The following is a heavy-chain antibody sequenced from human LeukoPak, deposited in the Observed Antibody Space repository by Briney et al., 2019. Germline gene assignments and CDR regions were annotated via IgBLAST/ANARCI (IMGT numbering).Heavy chain of an antibody. J-gene: IGHJ4*02. CDR2: IYYSGST. Sequence: SETLSLTCTVSGGSISSSSYYWGWIRQPPGKGLEWIGSIYYSGSTYYNPSLKSRVTISVDTSKNQFSLKLSSVTAADTAVYYCARAGQQQLLDYWGQGTLVTVSS. D-gene: IGHD6-13*01. CDR1: GGSISSSSYY. CDR3: ARAGQQQLLDY. V-gene: IGHV4-39*07.